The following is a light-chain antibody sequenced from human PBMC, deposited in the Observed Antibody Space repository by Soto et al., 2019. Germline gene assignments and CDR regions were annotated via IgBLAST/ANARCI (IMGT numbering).Light chain of an antibody. CDR1: QGIKKY. V-gene: IGKV1-27*01. J-gene: IGKJ1*01. CDR3: QKYDTVPWA. CDR2: APS. Sequence: DIQMTQSPSSLSASLGDRVTITCRASQGIKKYVAWYQQKPGKVPKLLIYAPSSWQSGVPSRFSGSASGTDFTITMSSLQPEDVATYYCQKYDTVPWAFGQGTKVDIK.